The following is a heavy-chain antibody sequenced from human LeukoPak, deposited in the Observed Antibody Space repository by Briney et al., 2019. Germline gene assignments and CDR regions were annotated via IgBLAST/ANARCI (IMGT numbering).Heavy chain of an antibody. Sequence: PSETLSLTCTVSGGSISTGGYYWSWIRQHPGKGLEWIACIYYSGSTYYNPSLKSRITISVDTSKNQFSLKLSSVTAADTAVYYCARPSTYYYDSSGHGAFDIWGQGTMVTVSS. D-gene: IGHD3-22*01. V-gene: IGHV4-31*03. CDR1: GGSISTGGYY. CDR3: ARPSTYYYDSSGHGAFDI. CDR2: IYYSGST. J-gene: IGHJ3*02.